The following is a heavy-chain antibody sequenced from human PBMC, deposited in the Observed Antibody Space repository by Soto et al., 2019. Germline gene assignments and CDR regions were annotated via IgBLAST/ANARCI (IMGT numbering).Heavy chain of an antibody. CDR2: IIPILGIA. V-gene: IGHV1-69*02. CDR1: GGTFSSYT. CDR3: ATRDIVVVPAAPLYYGMDV. J-gene: IGHJ6*02. Sequence: QVQLVQSGAEVKKPGSSVKVSCKASGGTFSSYTISWVQQAPGQGLEWMGRIIPILGIANYAQKFQGRVTITADKSTSTAYMELSSLRSEDTAVYYCATRDIVVVPAAPLYYGMDVWGQGTTVTVSS. D-gene: IGHD2-2*01.